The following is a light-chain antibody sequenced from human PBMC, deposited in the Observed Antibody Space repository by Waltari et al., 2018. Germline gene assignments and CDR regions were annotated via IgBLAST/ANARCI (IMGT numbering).Light chain of an antibody. CDR3: RQHDNFPRT. Sequence: ETTLTQSPAFMSSTPGYQVILSCKASQNIDDGMNWYQQRPGEAAIFIIQEASTLVPGVPSRFSGSGYGTDFTLTINTIASEDAAYYFCRQHDNFPRTFGQGTKVEI. CDR2: EAS. V-gene: IGKV5-2*01. J-gene: IGKJ1*01. CDR1: QNIDDG.